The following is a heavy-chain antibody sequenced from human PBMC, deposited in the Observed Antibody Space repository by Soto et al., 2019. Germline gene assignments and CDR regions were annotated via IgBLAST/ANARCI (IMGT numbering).Heavy chain of an antibody. CDR1: GDTFNFYS. J-gene: IGHJ4*02. Sequence: QVQLVQSGAEVKSAGSSVKVSCKASGDTFNFYSINWVRQAPGLGLEWVGRVNPILSMSNYAQRFQGRVTMTADKSTGNAYMGLRSLRSEDPAIYYCARNYGSGYRAFDSWGQGALVTVSS. CDR3: ARNYGSGYRAFDS. D-gene: IGHD3-10*01. CDR2: VNPILSMS. V-gene: IGHV1-69*02.